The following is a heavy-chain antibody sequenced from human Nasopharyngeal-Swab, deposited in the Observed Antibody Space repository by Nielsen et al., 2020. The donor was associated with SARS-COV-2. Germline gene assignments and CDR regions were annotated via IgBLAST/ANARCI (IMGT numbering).Heavy chain of an antibody. V-gene: IGHV1-2*06. Sequence: ASVKVSCKASGYTFTGYYMHWVRQAPGQGLEWMGRINPNSGGTNYAQKFQGRVTMTRDTTISTAYMELSRLRSDDTAVYYCARDPSGYDSDYWGQGTLVTVSS. J-gene: IGHJ4*02. D-gene: IGHD5-12*01. CDR1: GYTFTGYY. CDR3: ARDPSGYDSDY. CDR2: INPNSGGT.